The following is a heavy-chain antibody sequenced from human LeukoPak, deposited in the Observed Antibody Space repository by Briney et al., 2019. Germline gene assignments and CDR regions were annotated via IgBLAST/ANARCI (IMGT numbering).Heavy chain of an antibody. Sequence: PSETLSLTCAVYGGSFSGYYWSWIRQPPGKGLEWIGEINHSGSTNHNPSLKSRVTISVDTSKSQFSLKLSSVTAADTAVYYCARTGSGSSNWFDPWGQGTLVTVSP. J-gene: IGHJ5*02. D-gene: IGHD3-10*01. CDR2: INHSGST. V-gene: IGHV4-34*01. CDR3: ARTGSGSSNWFDP. CDR1: GGSFSGYY.